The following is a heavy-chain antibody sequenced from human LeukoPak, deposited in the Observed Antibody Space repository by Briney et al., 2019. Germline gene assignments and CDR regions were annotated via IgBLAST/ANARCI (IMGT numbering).Heavy chain of an antibody. V-gene: IGHV4-31*03. D-gene: IGHD3-10*01. Sequence: SETLSPTCTVSGGSISSGGYYWSWIRQHPGKGLEWIGYIYYSGSTYYNPSLKSRVTISVDTSKNQFSLKLSSVTAADTAVYYCARGEITMVRGVIITTYYYYGMDVWGQGTTVTVSS. CDR1: GGSISSGGYY. J-gene: IGHJ6*02. CDR2: IYYSGST. CDR3: ARGEITMVRGVIITTYYYYGMDV.